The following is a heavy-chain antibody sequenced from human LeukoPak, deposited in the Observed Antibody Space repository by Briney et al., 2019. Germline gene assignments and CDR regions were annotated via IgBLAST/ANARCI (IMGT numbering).Heavy chain of an antibody. CDR1: GFTFSSFS. J-gene: IGHJ6*04. V-gene: IGHV3-48*04. Sequence: GGSLRLSCAAAGFTFSSFSMNWVRQAAGEGLEWVSYISSIGSTIYYADSVKGRFTISRDNAKNSPYLQMNSLRAEDTAVYYCAELGITMIGGAWGKGTTVTISS. CDR2: ISSIGSTI. D-gene: IGHD3-10*02. CDR3: AELGITMIGGA.